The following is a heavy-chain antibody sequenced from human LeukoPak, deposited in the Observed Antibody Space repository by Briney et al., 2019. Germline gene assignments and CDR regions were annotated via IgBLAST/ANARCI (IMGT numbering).Heavy chain of an antibody. CDR2: ISWNSGSI. CDR1: GFTVITND. J-gene: IGHJ3*02. Sequence: GGSLRLSCAASGFTVITNDMTWVRQAPGKGLEWVSGISWNSGSIGYADSVKGRFTISRDNAKNSLYLQMNSLRAEDTALYYCAKSGYSSSWYDDAFDIWGQGTMVTVSS. D-gene: IGHD6-13*01. CDR3: AKSGYSSSWYDDAFDI. V-gene: IGHV3-9*01.